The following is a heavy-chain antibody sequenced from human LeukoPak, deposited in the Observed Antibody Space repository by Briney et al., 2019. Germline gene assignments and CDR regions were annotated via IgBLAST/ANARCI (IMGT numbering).Heavy chain of an antibody. CDR2: INHSGST. Sequence: SETLSLTCAVYGGSLSGHYWRWIRQPPGKGLEWIGEINHSGSTNYNPSLKSRVTISVDTSKNQFSLKLSSVTAADTAVYYCARGIVTTAVAGTFGYWGQGTLVTVSS. J-gene: IGHJ4*02. CDR3: ARGIVTTAVAGTFGY. V-gene: IGHV4-34*01. D-gene: IGHD6-19*01. CDR1: GGSLSGHY.